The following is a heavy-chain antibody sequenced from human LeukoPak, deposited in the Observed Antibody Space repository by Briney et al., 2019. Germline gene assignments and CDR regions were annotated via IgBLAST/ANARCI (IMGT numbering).Heavy chain of an antibody. V-gene: IGHV3-23*01. CDR1: GFTFSNFA. J-gene: IGHJ4*02. Sequence: GGSLRLSCAASGFTFSNFAMNWVRQAPGKGRERGSNIIGSSGSTFYADSVKGRFTISKDTSKNTLYLHMSSLRADDTAVYYCAKGGYDYVEVAYFDYWGQGTLVTVSS. CDR2: IIGSSGST. D-gene: IGHD5-12*01. CDR3: AKGGYDYVEVAYFDY.